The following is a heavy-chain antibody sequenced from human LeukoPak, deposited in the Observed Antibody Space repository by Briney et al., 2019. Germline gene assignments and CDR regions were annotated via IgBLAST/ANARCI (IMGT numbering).Heavy chain of an antibody. J-gene: IGHJ3*02. CDR3: ARGENAFDI. CDR2: ISTTTYT. V-gene: IGHV3-11*06. Sequence: GGSLRLSCAASGFTFSDYYMSWIRQAPGKGLEWVSYISTTTYTNYADSVEGRFTISRDNAKNSLYLQMNSLRAEDTAVYYCARGENAFDIWGQGTMVTVSS. CDR1: GFTFSDYY.